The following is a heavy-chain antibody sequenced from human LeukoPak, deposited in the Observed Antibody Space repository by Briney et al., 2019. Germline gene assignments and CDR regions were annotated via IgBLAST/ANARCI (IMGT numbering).Heavy chain of an antibody. CDR1: GFTFSTYW. D-gene: IGHD2-2*01. Sequence: GGSLRLSCAASGFTFSTYWMSWVRQAPGKGLEWVATIKQDGSEKYYVDSVKGRFTISRDNAKNSLYLQMNSLRAEDTAVYYCARDDCSSISCYHNWFDAWGQGTLVTVSS. CDR3: ARDDCSSISCYHNWFDA. J-gene: IGHJ5*02. V-gene: IGHV3-7*01. CDR2: IKQDGSEK.